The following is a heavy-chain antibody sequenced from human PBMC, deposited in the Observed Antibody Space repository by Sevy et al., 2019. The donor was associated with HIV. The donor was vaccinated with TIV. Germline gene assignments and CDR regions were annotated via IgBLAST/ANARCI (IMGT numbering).Heavy chain of an antibody. CDR2: IYHSGST. CDR1: GYSISSGYY. Sequence: SETLSLTCTVSGYSISSGYYWGWIRQPPGKKLEWIGSIYHSGSTYYNPSLKSRVTISVDTSKNQLSLKLSSVTAADTAVYYCARVTAAAGRRLDYWGQGTLVTVSS. V-gene: IGHV4-38-2*02. CDR3: ARVTAAAGRRLDY. D-gene: IGHD6-13*01. J-gene: IGHJ4*02.